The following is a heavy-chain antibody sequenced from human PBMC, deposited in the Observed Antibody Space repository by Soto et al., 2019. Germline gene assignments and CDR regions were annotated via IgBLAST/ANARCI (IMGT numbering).Heavy chain of an antibody. CDR1: GYTFTSYG. V-gene: IGHV1-18*01. CDR3: ARDDDYGSGSYAFNWFDP. CDR2: ISAYNGNT. Sequence: QDQLVQSGAEVKKPGASVKVSCKASGYTFTSYGINWVRQAPGQGLEWMGWISAYNGNTNYAQKLQGRVTMTTDTSTSTAYMELRSLRSDDTAVYYCARDDDYGSGSYAFNWFDPWGQGTLVTVSS. D-gene: IGHD3-10*01. J-gene: IGHJ5*02.